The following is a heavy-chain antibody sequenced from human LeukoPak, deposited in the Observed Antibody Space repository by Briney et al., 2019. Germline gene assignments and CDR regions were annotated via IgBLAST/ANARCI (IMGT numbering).Heavy chain of an antibody. CDR3: ARVPAAAPGQGIDY. CDR2: INWNGGST. J-gene: IGHJ4*02. CDR1: GFTFDDYG. D-gene: IGHD6-13*01. V-gene: IGHV3-20*04. Sequence: GGSLRLSCAASGFTFDDYGMSWVRQAPGKGLEWVSGINWNGGSTGYADSVKGRFTISRDNAKNTLYLQVNSLSAEDTAVYYCARVPAAAPGQGIDYWGQGTLVTVSS.